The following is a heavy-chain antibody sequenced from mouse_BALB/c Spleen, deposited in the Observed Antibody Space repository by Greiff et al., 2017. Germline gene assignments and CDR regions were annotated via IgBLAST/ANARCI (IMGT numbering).Heavy chain of an antibody. CDR3: AKTFYDYDGLDY. CDR1: GFSITSYG. CDR2: IWRGGST. Sequence: QVQLKESGPSLVQPSQSLSITCTVSGFSITSYGVHWVRQSPGKGLEWLGVIWRGGSTDYNAAFMSRLSITKDNSKSQVFFKMNSLQADDTAIYYCAKTFYDYDGLDYWGQGTTLTVSS. V-gene: IGHV2-5-1*01. J-gene: IGHJ2*01. D-gene: IGHD2-4*01.